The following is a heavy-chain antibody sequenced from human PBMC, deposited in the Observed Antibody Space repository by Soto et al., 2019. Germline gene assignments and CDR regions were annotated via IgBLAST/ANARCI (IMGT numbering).Heavy chain of an antibody. CDR3: ARSYSGGDAYFDY. Sequence: LSLTCAVSGGSISSGGYAWAWIRQPPGKGLEWVGYIYQSGSTCYNPSLKSRVTIAADRSKNQFSLNLASVTAADTAVYYCARSYSGGDAYFDYWGQGTVVTVSS. D-gene: IGHD2-21*02. CDR2: IYQSGST. V-gene: IGHV4-30-2*01. J-gene: IGHJ4*02. CDR1: GGSISSGGYA.